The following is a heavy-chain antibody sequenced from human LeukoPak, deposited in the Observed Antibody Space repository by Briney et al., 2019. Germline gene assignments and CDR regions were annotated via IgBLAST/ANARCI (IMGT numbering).Heavy chain of an antibody. Sequence: GGSLRLFCSASGFTFSSYAMHWVRQAPGKGLEYVSAISSNGGSTYYADSVKGRFTISRDNSKNTLYLQMSSLRAEDTAVYYCVKDLGDYGDYVRYFDYWGQGTLVTVSS. V-gene: IGHV3-64D*06. CDR3: VKDLGDYGDYVRYFDY. CDR2: ISSNGGST. D-gene: IGHD4-17*01. J-gene: IGHJ4*02. CDR1: GFTFSSYA.